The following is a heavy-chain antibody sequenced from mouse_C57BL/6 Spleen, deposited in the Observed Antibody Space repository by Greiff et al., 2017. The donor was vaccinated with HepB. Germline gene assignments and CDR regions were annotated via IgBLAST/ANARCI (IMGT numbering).Heavy chain of an antibody. V-gene: IGHV1-63*01. D-gene: IGHD2-3*01. J-gene: IGHJ3*01. CDR2: IYPGGGYT. CDR3: ARNGHDGYYVRFAY. CDR1: GYTFTNYW. Sequence: QVQLQQSGAELVRPGTSVKMSCKASGYTFTNYWIGWAKQRPGHGLEWIGDIYPGGGYTNYNEKFKGKATLTADKSSSTAYMQFSSLTSEDSAIYYCARNGHDGYYVRFAYWGQGTLVTVSA.